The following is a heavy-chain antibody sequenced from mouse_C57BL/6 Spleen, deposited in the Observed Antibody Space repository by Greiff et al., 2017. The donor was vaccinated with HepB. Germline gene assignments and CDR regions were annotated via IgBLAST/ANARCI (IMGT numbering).Heavy chain of an antibody. CDR1: GFTFSSYA. Sequence: EVKLMESGGGLVKPGGSLKLSCAASGFTFSSYAMSWVRQTPEKRLEWVATISDGGSYTYYPDNVKGRFTISRDNAKNNLYLQMSHLKSEDTAMYYWARDYYGSSYLFDYWGQGTTLTVSS. D-gene: IGHD1-1*01. CDR3: ARDYYGSSYLFDY. CDR2: ISDGGSYT. J-gene: IGHJ2*01. V-gene: IGHV5-4*01.